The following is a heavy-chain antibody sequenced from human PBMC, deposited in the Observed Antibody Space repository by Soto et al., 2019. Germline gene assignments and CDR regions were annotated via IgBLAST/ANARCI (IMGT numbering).Heavy chain of an antibody. J-gene: IGHJ2*01. CDR3: ARDGGVAGHGFWYFDL. D-gene: IGHD6-19*01. CDR1: GGSISSSNW. V-gene: IGHV4-4*02. CDR2: IYHSGST. Sequence: QVQLQESGPGLVKPSGTLSLTCAVSGGSISSSNWWSWVRQPPGKGLEWIGEIYHSGSTNYNPSLKSRVTRSVDKSKNQFSLKLSSVTAADTAVYYCARDGGVAGHGFWYFDLWGRGTLVTVSS.